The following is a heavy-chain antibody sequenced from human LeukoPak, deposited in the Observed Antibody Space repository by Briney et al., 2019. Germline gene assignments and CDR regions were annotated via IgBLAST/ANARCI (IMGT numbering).Heavy chain of an antibody. J-gene: IGHJ4*02. CDR2: ISSNVGST. V-gene: IGHV3-64*01. CDR3: AATYYYDSSGYGLDY. CDR1: GFTFSIYA. D-gene: IGHD3-22*01. Sequence: GGSLRLSCAAPGFTFSIYAMHWVRQAPGRGLEYVSAISSNVGSTYYANSVKGRFTISRDNSKNTLYPQMGSLRAEDMAVYYCAATYYYDSSGYGLDYWGQGTLVTVSS.